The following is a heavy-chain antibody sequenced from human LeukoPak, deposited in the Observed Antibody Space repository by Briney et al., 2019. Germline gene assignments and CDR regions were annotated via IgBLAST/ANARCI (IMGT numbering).Heavy chain of an antibody. CDR1: GFIFGDYV. V-gene: IGHV3-49*04. CDR2: IRSKAYGGAT. Sequence: GGSLRLSCRASGFIFGDYVMSWVRQAPGKGLEWVGIIRSKAYGGATEYAAAVTGRFTISRDDSKSIAYLQMSSLKTEDTAVYYCTGVSGASFDYWGQGTLVTVSS. CDR3: TGVSGASFDY. J-gene: IGHJ4*02.